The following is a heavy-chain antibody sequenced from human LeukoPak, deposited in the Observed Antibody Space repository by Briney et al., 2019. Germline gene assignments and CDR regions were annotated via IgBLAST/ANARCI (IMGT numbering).Heavy chain of an antibody. CDR3: ARGAEMATMGSIGWFDP. Sequence: SETLSLTCTVSGGSISSYYWSRIRQPPGKGLEWIGYIYYSGSTNYNPSLKSRVTISVDTSKNQFSLKLSSVTAADTAVYYCARGAEMATMGSIGWFDPWGQGTLVTVSS. CDR2: IYYSGST. D-gene: IGHD5-24*01. CDR1: GGSISSYY. J-gene: IGHJ5*02. V-gene: IGHV4-59*01.